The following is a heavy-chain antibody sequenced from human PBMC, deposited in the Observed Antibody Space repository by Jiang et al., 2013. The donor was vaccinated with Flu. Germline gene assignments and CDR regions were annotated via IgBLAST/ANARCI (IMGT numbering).Heavy chain of an antibody. CDR1: GFTFSIYA. D-gene: IGHD3-22*01. J-gene: IGHJ4*02. CDR3: AKDRDITLIAYYFDY. CDR2: ISGIDDST. Sequence: VQLLESGGGLVQPGGSLRLSCAASGFTFSIYAMNWVRQAPGKGLEWVSAISGIDDSTYYADSVKGRFTISRDNSKDTLYLQMNSLRAEDTAIYFCAKDRDITLIAYYFDYWGQGTLVTVSS. V-gene: IGHV3-23*01.